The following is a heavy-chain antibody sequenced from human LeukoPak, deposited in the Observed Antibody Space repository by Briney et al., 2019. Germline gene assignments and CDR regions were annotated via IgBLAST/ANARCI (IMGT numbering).Heavy chain of an antibody. CDR2: FYNTGGT. CDR1: GGSHSNSNYY. V-gene: IGHV4-39*01. D-gene: IGHD2-2*01. CDR3: VLMPGY. Sequence: SETLSLTCSVSGGSHSNSNYYWGWVRQPPGKGLEWIGSFYNTGGTYYNPSLKSRVTISVDMSKNQFSLKLTSVTATDSAIYYCVLMPGYWGQGALVAVSS. J-gene: IGHJ4*01.